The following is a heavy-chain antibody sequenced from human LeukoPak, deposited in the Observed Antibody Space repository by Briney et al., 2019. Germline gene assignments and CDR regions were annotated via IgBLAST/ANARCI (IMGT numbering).Heavy chain of an antibody. J-gene: IGHJ4*02. CDR1: GFTFSSYG. Sequence: GRSLRLSCAASGFTFSSYGMHWVRQAPGKELEWVAVISYDGSNKYYADSVKGRFTISRDNSKNTLYLQMNSLRAEDTAVYYCARADCSSTSCFWDYWGQGTLVTVSS. D-gene: IGHD2-2*01. CDR3: ARADCSSTSCFWDY. V-gene: IGHV3-30*03. CDR2: ISYDGSNK.